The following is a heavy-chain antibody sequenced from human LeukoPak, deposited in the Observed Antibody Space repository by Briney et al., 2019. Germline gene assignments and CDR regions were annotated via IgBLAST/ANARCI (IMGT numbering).Heavy chain of an antibody. V-gene: IGHV3-21*01. D-gene: IGHD2-21*02. CDR1: GFTFSDYT. CDR2: ISGGSRSI. Sequence: GGSLRLSCAASGFTFSDYTMNWVRQAPGKGLEWVSSISGGSRSIHYVDSVKDRFTISRDNAKNSLYLQMNSLRAEDTAVYYCARDYFYCGGDCFVDYWGRGTLVTVSS. J-gene: IGHJ2*01. CDR3: ARDYFYCGGDCFVDY.